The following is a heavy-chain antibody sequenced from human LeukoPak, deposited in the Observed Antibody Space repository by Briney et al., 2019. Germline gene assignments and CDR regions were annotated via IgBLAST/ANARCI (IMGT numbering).Heavy chain of an antibody. J-gene: IGHJ4*02. D-gene: IGHD6-19*01. Sequence: TGTSLRLSCAASGFTFTSYNFHWVRQAPGKGLQWLGFISYDGNIKYEDSVKGRFTISRDNSKNTLYLQMNSLRAEDTAVYYCAKVGSSGWYAPFDYWGQGTLVTVSS. CDR3: AKVGSSGWYAPFDY. CDR1: GFTFTSYN. V-gene: IGHV3-30*18. CDR2: ISYDGNIK.